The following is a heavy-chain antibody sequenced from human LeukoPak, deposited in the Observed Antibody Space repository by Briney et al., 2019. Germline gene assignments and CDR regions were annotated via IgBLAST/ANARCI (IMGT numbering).Heavy chain of an antibody. CDR1: GGTFSSYA. CDR3: ATEESYDYVWGSYRYFDY. V-gene: IGHV1-69*13. J-gene: IGHJ4*02. D-gene: IGHD3-16*02. CDR2: IIPIFGTA. Sequence: SVTVSCTASGGTFSSYAISWVRQAPGQGLEWMGGIIPIFGTANYAQKFQGRVTITADESTSTAYMELSSLRSEDTAVYYCATEESYDYVWGSYRYFDYWGQGTLVTVSS.